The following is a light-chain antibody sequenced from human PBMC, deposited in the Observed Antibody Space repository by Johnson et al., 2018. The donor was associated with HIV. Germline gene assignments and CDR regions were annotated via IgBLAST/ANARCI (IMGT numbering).Light chain of an antibody. J-gene: IGLJ1*01. CDR3: GTWDSSLHHGLYV. Sequence: QSVMTQPPSVSAAPGQKVTISCSGTTSNIGSNYVPWYQQFPGTAPKFVIYVNNKRPSGIPDRFHGSKSGTSATLGIPGLQTGDEADYYCGTWDSSLHHGLYVFGTGTGVAVL. CDR2: VNN. V-gene: IGLV1-51*01. CDR1: TSNIGSNY.